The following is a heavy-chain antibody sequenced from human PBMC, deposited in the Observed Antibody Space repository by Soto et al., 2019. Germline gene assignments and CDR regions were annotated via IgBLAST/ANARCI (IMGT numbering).Heavy chain of an antibody. Sequence: QVHLQESGPGLVKPSETLSLTCAVSGASIGSGGWWSWVRQPPGKGLEWIAEIFHDGHTNYSPSLKSRGTISVDKSQNQFSLNVYSVTAADTAVYYCARHEGWTGPDQWGQGTLVTVSS. CDR2: IFHDGHT. CDR3: ARHEGWTGPDQ. J-gene: IGHJ5*02. CDR1: GASIGSGGW. D-gene: IGHD2-8*02. V-gene: IGHV4-4*02.